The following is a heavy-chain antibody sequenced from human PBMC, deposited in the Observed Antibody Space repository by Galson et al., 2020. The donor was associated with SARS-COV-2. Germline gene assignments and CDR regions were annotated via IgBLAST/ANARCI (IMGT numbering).Heavy chain of an antibody. D-gene: IGHD6-6*01. Sequence: GGSLRLSCAASGFTFSSYSMHWVRQAPGKGLEWMAVISYDGSTTYYADSVRGRFTISRDNSQSSLFLQMNSLGPADTAVYYCARTLGQVAAPYFGYWGQGTLITVSS. V-gene: IGHV3-30*04. CDR2: ISYDGSTT. J-gene: IGHJ4*02. CDR3: ARTLGQVAAPYFGY. CDR1: GFTFSSYS.